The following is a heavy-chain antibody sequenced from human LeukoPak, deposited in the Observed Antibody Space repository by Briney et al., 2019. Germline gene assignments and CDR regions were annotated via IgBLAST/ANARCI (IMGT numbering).Heavy chain of an antibody. V-gene: IGHV3-30*18. CDR3: AKDGVGATGGNAFDI. Sequence: PGGSLRLSCAASGFTVSSNYMSWVRQAPGKGLEWVAVISYDGSNKYYADSVKGRFTISRDNSKNTLYLQMNSLRAEDTAVYYCAKDGVGATGGNAFDIWGQGTMVTVSS. CDR2: ISYDGSNK. J-gene: IGHJ3*02. CDR1: GFTVSSNY. D-gene: IGHD1-26*01.